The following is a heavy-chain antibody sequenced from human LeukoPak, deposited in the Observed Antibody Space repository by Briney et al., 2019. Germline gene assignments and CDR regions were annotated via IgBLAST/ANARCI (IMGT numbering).Heavy chain of an antibody. CDR1: GFTFSTYG. CDR2: VTGRGSST. Sequence: GGSLRLSCAASGFTFSTYGMSWVRQAPGKGLEWVSAVTGRGSSTYYADSVKGRFTISRDNSKNTLYLQMNSLRAEDTAVYYCAKKYAASWYFDYWGQGTVVTVSS. V-gene: IGHV3-23*01. CDR3: AKKYAASWYFDY. D-gene: IGHD2-2*01. J-gene: IGHJ4*02.